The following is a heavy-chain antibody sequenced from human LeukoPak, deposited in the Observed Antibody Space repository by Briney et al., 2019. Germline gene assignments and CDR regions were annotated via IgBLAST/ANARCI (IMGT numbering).Heavy chain of an antibody. CDR3: GRNGVVAENRLYVDY. CDR2: IGANNANT. V-gene: IGHV1-18*01. J-gene: IGHJ4*02. D-gene: IGHD2-8*01. Sequence: ASVKVSCKASGYTFSTSGIYWVRQAPGQGLEWMGWIGANNANTKLEQKFQGRLTMAIDTSTGIVHMELRDLISDDTAVYYCGRNGVVAENRLYVDYWGQGTLVTVSS. CDR1: GYTFSTSG.